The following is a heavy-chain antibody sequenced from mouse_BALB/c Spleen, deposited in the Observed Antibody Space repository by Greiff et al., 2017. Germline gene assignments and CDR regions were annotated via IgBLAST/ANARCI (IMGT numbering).Heavy chain of an antibody. CDR3: ARMRGNYVGYFDY. J-gene: IGHJ2*01. D-gene: IGHD2-1*01. CDR2: IDPANGNT. CDR1: GFNIKDTY. Sequence: VQLKESGAELVKPGASVKLSCTASGFNIKDTYMHWVKQRPEQGLEWIGRIDPANGNTKYDPKFQGKATITADTSSNTAYLQLSSLTSEDTAVYYCARMRGNYVGYFDYWGQGTTLTVSS. V-gene: IGHV14-3*02.